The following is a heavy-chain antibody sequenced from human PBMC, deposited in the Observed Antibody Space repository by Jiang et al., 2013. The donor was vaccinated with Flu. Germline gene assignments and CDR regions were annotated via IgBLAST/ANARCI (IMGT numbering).Heavy chain of an antibody. CDR2: INPNNGVT. V-gene: IGHV1-2*02. Sequence: GAEVKKPGASVKVSCRASGYTFTAYYIHWVRQAPGQGLEWMGWINPNNGVTDYAQNLQGRVTMTRDTSISTAYMELSRLRSDDTAVYYCARDLDSGGDYYGVDVWGQGTTVT. CDR1: GYTFTAYY. D-gene: IGHD6-19*01. CDR3: ARDLDSGGDYYGVDV. J-gene: IGHJ6*02.